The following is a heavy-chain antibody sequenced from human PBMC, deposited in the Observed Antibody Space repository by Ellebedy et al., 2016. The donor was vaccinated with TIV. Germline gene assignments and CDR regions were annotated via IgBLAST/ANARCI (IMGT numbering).Heavy chain of an antibody. D-gene: IGHD2-21*02. Sequence: GESLKISCAASGFTVTASHMSWVRQAPGTGLEWVSVVYSGGSTYYADSVKGRFTISRDNSKNTLYLQMNSLRAEDTAVYYCAKAVVTRPDYWGQGTLVTVSS. V-gene: IGHV3-53*01. CDR2: VYSGGST. J-gene: IGHJ4*02. CDR3: AKAVVTRPDY. CDR1: GFTVTASH.